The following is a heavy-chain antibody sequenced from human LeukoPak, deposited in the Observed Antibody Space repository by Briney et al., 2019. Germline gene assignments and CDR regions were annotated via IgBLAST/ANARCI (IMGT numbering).Heavy chain of an antibody. CDR1: GYTFTSYG. V-gene: IGHV1-18*01. Sequence: ASVKVSCKASGYTFTSYGISWVRQAPGQGLEWMGWISAYNGNTNYAQKFQGRVTMTRDTSISTAYMELSRLRSDDTAVYYCARDFQDDILTGCGDYWGQGTLVTVSS. J-gene: IGHJ4*02. CDR3: ARDFQDDILTGCGDY. CDR2: ISAYNGNT. D-gene: IGHD3-9*01.